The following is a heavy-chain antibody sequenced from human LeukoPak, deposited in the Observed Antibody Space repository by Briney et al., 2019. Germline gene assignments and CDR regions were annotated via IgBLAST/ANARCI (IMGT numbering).Heavy chain of an antibody. Sequence: ASVKVSCKASGYTFTSYGISWVRQAPGQRLEWMGWISVYNGHTTYAQKFQDRVTMTTDTSTNTAYMELRILRSDDTAVYYCARFCSGGGCYHNWFDPWGQGTLVTVSS. CDR1: GYTFTSYG. CDR2: ISVYNGHT. CDR3: ARFCSGGGCYHNWFDP. V-gene: IGHV1-18*01. J-gene: IGHJ5*02. D-gene: IGHD2-15*01.